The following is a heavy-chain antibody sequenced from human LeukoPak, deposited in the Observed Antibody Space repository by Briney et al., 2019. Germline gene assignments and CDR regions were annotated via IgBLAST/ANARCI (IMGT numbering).Heavy chain of an antibody. CDR1: AGSISSSSHH. V-gene: IGHV4-39*01. Sequence: SETLSLTCTVSAGSISSSSHHWGRIRQSPGKGLEWIGSIYYGRTTYYNPSLNSRVTISVDTSKNQFSLQLNSVTAADTAVYYCVRHDGRGGATMGALDSWGQGSLVTVSS. CDR3: VRHDGRGGATMGALDS. CDR2: IYYGRTT. J-gene: IGHJ4*02. D-gene: IGHD5-12*01.